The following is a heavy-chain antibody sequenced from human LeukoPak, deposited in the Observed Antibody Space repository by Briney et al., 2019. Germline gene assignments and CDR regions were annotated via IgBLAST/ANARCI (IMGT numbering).Heavy chain of an antibody. CDR3: ARARDGYNSGAFDI. V-gene: IGHV3-23*01. J-gene: IGHJ3*02. CDR2: VSGSGGAT. Sequence: PGGSLRLSCAASGFTFNNYAMSWVRRAPGKGLEWVSHVSGSGGATYYADSVKGRFTISRDNAKNSLYLQMNSLRAEDTAAYYCARARDGYNSGAFDIWGQGTMVTVSS. CDR1: GFTFNNYA. D-gene: IGHD5-24*01.